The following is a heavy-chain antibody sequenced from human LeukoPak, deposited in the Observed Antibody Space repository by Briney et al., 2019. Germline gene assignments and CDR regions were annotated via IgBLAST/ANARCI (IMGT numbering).Heavy chain of an antibody. CDR2: IYYSGST. CDR3: ARHAGSYDAYNFDY. D-gene: IGHD3-3*01. V-gene: IGHV4-39*01. Sequence: SETLSLTCTVSGGSIRSSSYYWGWIRQPPGKGLEWIGSIYYSGSTNYKPSLRSRVTISVDTSKNQFSLKLSSVTAADTAVYYCARHAGSYDAYNFDYCDHGTLVIVSS. J-gene: IGHJ4*01. CDR1: GGSIRSSSYY.